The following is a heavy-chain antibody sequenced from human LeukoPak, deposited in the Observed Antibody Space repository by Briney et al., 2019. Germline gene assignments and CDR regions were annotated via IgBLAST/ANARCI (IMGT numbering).Heavy chain of an antibody. J-gene: IGHJ4*02. Sequence: PPETPSLTCDVSGGSVTSTNWWTWFRQPPGKGLEWIGEVHLDGRTNYNPSLKSRLVMSADLPENHISLKLTSVTAADTAVYYCAREGGFYRPLDYSGQGTAVTVSS. D-gene: IGHD6-25*01. CDR3: AREGGFYRPLDY. CDR2: VHLDGRT. CDR1: GGSVTSTNW. V-gene: IGHV4-4*03.